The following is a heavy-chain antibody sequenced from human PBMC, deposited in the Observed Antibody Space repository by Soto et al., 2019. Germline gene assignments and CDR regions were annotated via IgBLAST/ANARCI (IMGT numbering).Heavy chain of an antibody. CDR3: ARRLQLVTYYYYYGMDV. Sequence: QVQLVESGGGVVQPGRSLRLSCAASGFTFSSYAMHWVRQAPGKGLEWVAVISYDGSNKYYADSVKGRFTISRDNSKNTLYLQMNSLRADDTAVYYCARRLQLVTYYYYYGMDVWGQGPTVTVSS. CDR2: ISYDGSNK. CDR1: GFTFSSYA. J-gene: IGHJ6*01. V-gene: IGHV3-30-3*01. D-gene: IGHD5-12*01.